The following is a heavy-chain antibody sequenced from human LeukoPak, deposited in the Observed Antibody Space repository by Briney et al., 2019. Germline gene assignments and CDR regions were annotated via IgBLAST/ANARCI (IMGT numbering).Heavy chain of an antibody. V-gene: IGHV3-53*01. CDR3: ARTIFALGIDY. J-gene: IGHJ4*02. CDR2: IYSGGST. Sequence: PGGSLRLSCAASGFTVSSNYMSWVRQAPGKGLEWVSVIYSGGSTYYADSVKGRFTISRDNSKNTLYLQMNSLRAEDTAVYYCARTIFALGIDYWGQGTLVTVSS. D-gene: IGHD7-27*01. CDR1: GFTVSSNY.